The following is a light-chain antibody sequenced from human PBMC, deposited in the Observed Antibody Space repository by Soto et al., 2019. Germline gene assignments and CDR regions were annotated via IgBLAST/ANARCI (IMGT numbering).Light chain of an antibody. CDR3: HQYGGSVPWT. CDR1: QNISRNY. J-gene: IGKJ1*01. Sequence: ELVLTQSPGTLSLSPGDRATVSCRASQNISRNYLVWYQKKPGQATRLLIYGASTMATGIPDRFTGSDSGTNFSLTIIRLQPEDFAVYYCHQYGGSVPWTFGQGTKLEV. V-gene: IGKV3-20*01. CDR2: GAS.